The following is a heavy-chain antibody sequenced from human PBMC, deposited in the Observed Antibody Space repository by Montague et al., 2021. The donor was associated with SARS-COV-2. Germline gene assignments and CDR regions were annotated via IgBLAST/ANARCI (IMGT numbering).Heavy chain of an antibody. CDR2: MNSDGTSR. D-gene: IGHD3-22*01. J-gene: IGHJ3*01. Sequence: SLRLSCAASGFTFSRYWIHWVRQAPGKGLVWVSYMNSDGTSRGYADSVRGRFTISRDNAKNTLYLQMSSLRAEDTAVYYCAKGGYFRFDAFDLWGQGTMVTVSS. CDR1: GFTFSRYW. V-gene: IGHV3-74*01. CDR3: AKGGYFRFDAFDL.